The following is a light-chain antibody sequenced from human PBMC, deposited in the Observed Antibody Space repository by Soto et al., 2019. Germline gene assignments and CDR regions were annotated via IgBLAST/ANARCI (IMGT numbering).Light chain of an antibody. CDR1: QSVSSSY. Sequence: EIVLTQSPCTLSLSPGERATLSCRASQSVSSSYLAWYQQKPGQAPRLLIYGASSRATGIPDRFSGSGSGTDFTLTISRLEPEDFAVYYCQQYGSSPRMTFGQRTKVDI. CDR2: GAS. CDR3: QQYGSSPRMT. V-gene: IGKV3-20*01. J-gene: IGKJ1*01.